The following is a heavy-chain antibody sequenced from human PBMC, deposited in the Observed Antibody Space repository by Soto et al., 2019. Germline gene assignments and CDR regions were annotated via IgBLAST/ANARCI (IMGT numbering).Heavy chain of an antibody. J-gene: IGHJ6*02. CDR1: GYTFTSYG. CDR3: ATDSYGYGNDGMDV. D-gene: IGHD5-18*01. CDR2: ISAYNGNT. Sequence: GASVKVSCKASGYTFTSYGISWVRQAPGRGLEWMGWISAYNGNTNYAQKFQGRVTMTEDTSTDTAYMELSSLRSEDTAVYYCATDSYGYGNDGMDVWGQGTTVTVSS. V-gene: IGHV1-18*01.